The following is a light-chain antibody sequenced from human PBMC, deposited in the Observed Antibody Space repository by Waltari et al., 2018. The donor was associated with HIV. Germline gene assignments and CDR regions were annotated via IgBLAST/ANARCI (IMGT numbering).Light chain of an antibody. CDR1: QSISTN. CDR3: QQCYNWPLT. V-gene: IGKV1-39*01. CDR2: SAS. Sequence: EIQMTQSPATLSVSVGDRARITCRASQSISTNLYWYQQKPGKAPKLLIFSASILQSGVPSRFSGSGSGTEFTLTISSLQYDDFAIYYCQQCYNWPLTFGGGTKVEIK. J-gene: IGKJ4*01.